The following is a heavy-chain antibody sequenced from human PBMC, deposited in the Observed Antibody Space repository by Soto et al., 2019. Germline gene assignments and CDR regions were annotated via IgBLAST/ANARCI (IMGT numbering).Heavy chain of an antibody. Sequence: EVQLVESGGGLVQPGGSRRLSCAASGWTFSNYWMSWVRQAPGKGLEWVANIKEDGSEKYYVDSVKGRFTISRDNAKNSLYLQMNSLRAEDTAVFYCAVGREVRGVTWGNFDYWGQGTLVTVSS. CDR1: GWTFSNYW. D-gene: IGHD3-10*01. J-gene: IGHJ4*02. CDR3: AVGREVRGVTWGNFDY. CDR2: IKEDGSEK. V-gene: IGHV3-7*01.